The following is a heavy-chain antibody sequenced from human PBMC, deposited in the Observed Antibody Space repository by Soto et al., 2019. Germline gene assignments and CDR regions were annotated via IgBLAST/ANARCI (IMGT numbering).Heavy chain of an antibody. Sequence: PSETLSLTWTVSGGSISGYYWSWIRQPAGKGLEWIGRIYTSGSTNYNPSLKSRVTMSVDTSKNQFSLKLSSVTAADTAVYYCARDPNRYYDKYYFDYWGQGTLVTVSS. D-gene: IGHD3-9*01. V-gene: IGHV4-4*07. CDR1: GGSISGYY. CDR2: IYTSGST. J-gene: IGHJ4*02. CDR3: ARDPNRYYDKYYFDY.